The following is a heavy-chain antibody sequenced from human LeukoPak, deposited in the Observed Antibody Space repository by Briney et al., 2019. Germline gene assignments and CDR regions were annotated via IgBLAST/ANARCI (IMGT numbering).Heavy chain of an antibody. J-gene: IGHJ3*02. CDR2: MSNSGENT. CDR3: ARGSRLGVVGRDAFDI. CDR1: GFTFSSYS. Sequence: SGGSLRLSCAASGFTFSSYSMQWVRQTPGKGLEWVGIMSNSGENTFYGEAVKGRFTISRDNAKNSLYLQMNSLRAEDTAVYHCARGSRLGVVGRDAFDIWGQGTMVTVSS. D-gene: IGHD3-3*01. V-gene: IGHV3-33*05.